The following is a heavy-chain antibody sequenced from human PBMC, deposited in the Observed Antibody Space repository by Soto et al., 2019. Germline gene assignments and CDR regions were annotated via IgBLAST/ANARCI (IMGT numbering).Heavy chain of an antibody. J-gene: IGHJ6*02. Sequence: QVQLVQSGAEVKKPGSSVKVSCKASGGTFSRYTISWVRQAPGQGLEWMGRIIPILGIPNYAQKFQGGVTITADKPTSTAYMELSSLRSDDTAVYYCASHFTGVLVLGATPPGGDNYGVDVWGQGTTVTVSS. D-gene: IGHD2-15*01. CDR1: GGTFSRYT. V-gene: IGHV1-69*02. CDR3: ASHFTGVLVLGATPPGGDNYGVDV. CDR2: IIPILGIP.